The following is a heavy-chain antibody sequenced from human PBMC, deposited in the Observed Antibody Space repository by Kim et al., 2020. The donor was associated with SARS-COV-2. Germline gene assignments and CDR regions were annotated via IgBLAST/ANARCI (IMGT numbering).Heavy chain of an antibody. Sequence: GGSLRLSCAASGVSFSSYAMHWVRQAPGKGLDWVALISYDGSIKYNTDSVKGRFTISRDNSKTSLFLQMNSLRPEDTAVYYCARSVCSRNRRSHYMDVWG. CDR3: ARSVCSRNRRSHYMDV. CDR2: ISYDGSIK. D-gene: IGHD2-2*01. V-gene: IGHV3-30-3*01. CDR1: GVSFSSYA. J-gene: IGHJ6*03.